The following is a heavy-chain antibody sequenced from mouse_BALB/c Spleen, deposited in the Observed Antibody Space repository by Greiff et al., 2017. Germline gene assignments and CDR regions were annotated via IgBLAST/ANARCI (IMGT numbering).Heavy chain of an antibody. CDR3: AKHRDTTATDFDY. CDR1: GFSLTDYG. CDR2: IWGGGST. Sequence: VKLEESGPGLVAPSQSLSITCTVSGFSLTDYGVSWIRQPPGKGLEWLGVIWGGGSTYYNSALKSRLSISKDNSKSQVFLKMNSLQTDDTAMYYCAKHRDTTATDFDYWGQGTTLTVSS. J-gene: IGHJ2*01. D-gene: IGHD1-2*01. V-gene: IGHV2-6-5*01.